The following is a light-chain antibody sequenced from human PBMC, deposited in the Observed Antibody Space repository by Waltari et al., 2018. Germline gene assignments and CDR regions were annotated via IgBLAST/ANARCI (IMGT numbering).Light chain of an antibody. J-gene: IGLJ3*02. CDR2: RNN. V-gene: IGLV1-47*01. CDR1: RSNIGNNY. Sequence: QSVLTLPPSASGTPGQRVTISCSGRRSNIGNNYVSWYPQLPGTAPKLLIYRNNQRPSGVPDRFSGSKSGTSASLAISGLRSEDEADYYCAAWDDSLSGRVFGGGTKVTVL. CDR3: AAWDDSLSGRV.